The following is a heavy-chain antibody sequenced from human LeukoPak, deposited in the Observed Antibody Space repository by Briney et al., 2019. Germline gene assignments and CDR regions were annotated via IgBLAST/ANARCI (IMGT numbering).Heavy chain of an antibody. CDR2: LWYDGSNE. CDR3: ARDGQNASPYAVDV. J-gene: IGHJ6*02. V-gene: IGHV3-33*01. CDR1: GFIFREHG. Sequence: PGGSLRLSCAASGFIFREHGMHWVRQAPGKGLEWVAGLWYDGSNEDYAESVKGRFTIFTYNSRNTLDLRMNSLRVEDTGIYYCARDGQNASPYAVDVWGQGTAVTVSS. D-gene: IGHD2-2*01.